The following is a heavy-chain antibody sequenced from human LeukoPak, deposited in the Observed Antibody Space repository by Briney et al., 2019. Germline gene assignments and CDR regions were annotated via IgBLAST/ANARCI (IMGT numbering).Heavy chain of an antibody. CDR1: GFTFSSYW. CDR3: ARPRDMIVVDPFDC. Sequence: GGSLRLSCAASGFTFSSYWMSWVRQAPGKGLEWVANIKEDGSEKYYVDSVKGRFTISRDNAKNSLYLQMNSLRAEDTAVYYCARPRDMIVVDPFDCWCQGTLVTVSS. D-gene: IGHD3-22*01. CDR2: IKEDGSEK. J-gene: IGHJ4*02. V-gene: IGHV3-7*01.